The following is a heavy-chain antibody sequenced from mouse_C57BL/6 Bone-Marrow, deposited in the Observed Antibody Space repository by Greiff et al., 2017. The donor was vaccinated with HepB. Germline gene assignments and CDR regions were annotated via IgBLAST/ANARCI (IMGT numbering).Heavy chain of an antibody. Sequence: QVQLKQSGPELVKPGASVKISCKASGYAFSSSWMNWVKQRPGKGLEWIGRIYPGDGDTNYNGKFKGKATLTADKSSSTAYMQLSSLTSEDSAVYFCAREFYYEYEYWGQGTTLTVSS. D-gene: IGHD2-4*01. CDR2: IYPGDGDT. CDR3: AREFYYEYEY. V-gene: IGHV1-82*01. CDR1: GYAFSSSW. J-gene: IGHJ2*01.